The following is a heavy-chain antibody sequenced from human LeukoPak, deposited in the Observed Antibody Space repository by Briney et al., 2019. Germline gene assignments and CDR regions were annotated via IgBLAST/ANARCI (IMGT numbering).Heavy chain of an antibody. Sequence: SETLSLTCTVSGGSISSGGYYWSWIRQHPGKGLEWIGYIYYSGSTYYNPSLKSRVTISVDTSKNQFSLKLSSVTAADTAVYYCARESATMVRGVIMPDYWGQGTLVPSPQ. V-gene: IGHV4-31*03. CDR2: IYYSGST. CDR1: GGSISSGGYY. J-gene: IGHJ4*02. CDR3: ARESATMVRGVIMPDY. D-gene: IGHD3-10*01.